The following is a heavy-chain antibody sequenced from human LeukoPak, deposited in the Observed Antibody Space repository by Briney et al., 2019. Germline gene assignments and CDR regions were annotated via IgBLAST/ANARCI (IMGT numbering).Heavy chain of an antibody. D-gene: IGHD3-10*01. CDR2: ISPSGDIT. CDR3: AKDDAWLRFGE. J-gene: IGHJ4*02. CDR1: GFTFSNHG. Sequence: GGSLRLSCAASGFTFSNHGMNWVRRAPGKGLEWVSGISPSGDITYYADSVKGRFTISRDNSKNTLYLEVISLTAEDTAVYYCAKDDAWLRFGEWSQGTLVTVSS. V-gene: IGHV3-23*01.